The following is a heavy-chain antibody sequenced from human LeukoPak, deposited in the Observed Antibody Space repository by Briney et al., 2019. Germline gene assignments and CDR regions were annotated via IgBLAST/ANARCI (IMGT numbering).Heavy chain of an antibody. CDR3: ARVGSSGWYTWFDP. Sequence: SETPSLTCTVSGGSISSYYWSWIRQPAGKGLEWIGRIYSSGSTNYNPSLKSRVTMSVDTSKNQFSLRLSSVTAADTAVYYCARVGSSGWYTWFDPWGQGTLVTVSS. CDR1: GGSISSYY. J-gene: IGHJ5*02. D-gene: IGHD6-19*01. V-gene: IGHV4-4*07. CDR2: IYSSGST.